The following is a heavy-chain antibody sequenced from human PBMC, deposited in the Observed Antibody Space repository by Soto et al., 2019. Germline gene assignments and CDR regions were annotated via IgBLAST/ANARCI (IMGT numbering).Heavy chain of an antibody. V-gene: IGHV1-18*01. Sequence: GASVKLSCKASGYTFTSYGISWVRQAPGQGLEWMGWISAYNGNTNYAQKLQGRVTMTTDTSTSTAYMELRSLRSDDTAVYYCAYHPSSIAARPRGDYYYYYMDVWGKGTTVTVSS. CDR1: GYTFTSYG. D-gene: IGHD6-6*01. CDR3: AYHPSSIAARPRGDYYYYYMDV. J-gene: IGHJ6*03. CDR2: ISAYNGNT.